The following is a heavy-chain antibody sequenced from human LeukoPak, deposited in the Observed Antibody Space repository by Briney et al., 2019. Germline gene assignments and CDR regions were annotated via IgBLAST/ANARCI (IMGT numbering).Heavy chain of an antibody. V-gene: IGHV4-34*01. CDR1: GGSFSGYY. D-gene: IGHD3-22*01. CDR3: ARGPVTMIFKINNWFDP. Sequence: SETLSLTCAVYGGSFSGYYWSWIRQPPGKGLEWIGEINHSGSTNYNPSLKSRVTISVDTSKNQFSLKLSSVTAADTAVYYCARGPVTMIFKINNWFDPWGQGTLVTVSS. CDR2: INHSGST. J-gene: IGHJ5*02.